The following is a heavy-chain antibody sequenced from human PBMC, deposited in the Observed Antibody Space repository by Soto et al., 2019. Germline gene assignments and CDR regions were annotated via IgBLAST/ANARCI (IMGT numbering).Heavy chain of an antibody. Sequence: EVQLVESGGGLVQPGGSLRLSCAASGVTFSSYDMHWVRQAPGKGLEYISAISSNGGITYYANSVKGRFTISRDNSKNMMYLQMGSLRAEDMAVYYCVRDTSGDYWGQGTLVTVSS. D-gene: IGHD3-16*01. CDR1: GVTFSSYD. CDR3: VRDTSGDY. V-gene: IGHV3-64*01. J-gene: IGHJ4*02. CDR2: ISSNGGIT.